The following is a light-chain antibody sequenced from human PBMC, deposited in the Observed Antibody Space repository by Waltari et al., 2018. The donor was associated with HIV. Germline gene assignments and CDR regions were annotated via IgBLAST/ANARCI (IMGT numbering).Light chain of an antibody. J-gene: IGKJ4*01. CDR2: WAS. Sequence: DIVMTQSPDSLAVSLGERATIKCKSSHNVFYSSNTRNYFSWYQQNAGQPPTLIIYWASSRQSGVPDRFSGSGSVTDFTLTISSLQAEDVAVYFCQQTYTIPPTFGGGTKVEIK. V-gene: IGKV4-1*01. CDR1: HNVFYSSNTRNY. CDR3: QQTYTIPPT.